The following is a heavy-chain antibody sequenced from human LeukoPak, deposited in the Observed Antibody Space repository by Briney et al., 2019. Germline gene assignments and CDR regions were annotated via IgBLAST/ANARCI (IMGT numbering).Heavy chain of an antibody. J-gene: IGHJ3*02. CDR2: IYYSGST. D-gene: IGHD2-15*01. V-gene: IGHV4-31*03. CDR3: ATHLGYCSGGTCYKAFDI. CDR1: GGSISSGGNY. Sequence: TSETLSLTCTVSGGSISSGGNYWSWIRQHPGKGLEWIGNIYYSGSTHYNPSLKSRVTISVDTSKNQFSLNLRSVTAADTAVYYCATHLGYCSGGTCYKAFDIWGQGTMVTASS.